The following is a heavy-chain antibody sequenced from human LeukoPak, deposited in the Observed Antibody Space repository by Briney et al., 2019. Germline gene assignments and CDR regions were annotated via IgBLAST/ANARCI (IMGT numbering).Heavy chain of an antibody. CDR1: GGSFRGYY. CDR3: ARGVLGPYHCDL. D-gene: IGHD7-27*01. V-gene: IGHV4-34*01. CDR2: IHYTGAT. Sequence: PAETLSLTCAVYGGSFRGYYWRWIRQPPGKGLEWIGEIHYTGATNYKPSLKSRVTISGDPTKNQASLRVSSVTAADTAVYYCARGVLGPYHCDLWGRGTLVSVSS. J-gene: IGHJ2*01.